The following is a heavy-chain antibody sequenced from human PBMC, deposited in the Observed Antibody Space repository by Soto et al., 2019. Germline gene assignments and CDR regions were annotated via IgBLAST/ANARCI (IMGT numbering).Heavy chain of an antibody. Sequence: VQLVESGGGVVQPGRSLRLSCAASGFTFSDYAMHWVRQAPGKGLEWVAVVSHDGRNTHYTDSVKGRFTISRDSSKNTVSLEMTSLRAEDTDVYYCAKGGRQWLVTSDFNYWGQGALVTVSS. CDR2: VSHDGRNT. V-gene: IGHV3-30*18. J-gene: IGHJ4*02. CDR1: GFTFSDYA. CDR3: AKGGRQWLVTSDFNY. D-gene: IGHD6-19*01.